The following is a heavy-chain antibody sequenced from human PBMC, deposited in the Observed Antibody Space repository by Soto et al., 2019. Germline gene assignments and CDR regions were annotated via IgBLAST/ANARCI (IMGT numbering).Heavy chain of an antibody. V-gene: IGHV1-18*01. J-gene: IGHJ6*02. CDR2: IGAYNGHT. CDR1: GYTFTNSG. D-gene: IGHD3-22*01. CDR3: AREDYYDSSGYLPVRYYFGLDV. Sequence: ASVKVSCKASGYTFTNSGISWARQAPGQGLEWMGWIGAYNGHTKYAQKLQGRVTMTKDTSTSTAYMELRSLKSDDTAVYYCAREDYYDSSGYLPVRYYFGLDVWG.